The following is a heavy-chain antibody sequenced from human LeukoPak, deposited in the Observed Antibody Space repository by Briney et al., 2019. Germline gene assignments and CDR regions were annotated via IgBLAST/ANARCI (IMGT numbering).Heavy chain of an antibody. J-gene: IGHJ4*02. Sequence: ASPNVSCKPSLYTPSSDGISCGPQAPGQGREWMGWISAYNGNTNYTQKLQGRVTITTDTSTSTAYMELRSLRSDDTAVYYCARAGGAYPWYFDYWGQGTLVTVSS. D-gene: IGHD3-16*01. CDR1: LYTPSSDG. CDR2: ISAYNGNT. V-gene: IGHV1-18*01. CDR3: ARAGGAYPWYFDY.